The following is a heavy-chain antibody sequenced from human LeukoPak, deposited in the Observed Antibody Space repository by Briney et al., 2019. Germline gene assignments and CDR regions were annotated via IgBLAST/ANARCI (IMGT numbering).Heavy chain of an antibody. J-gene: IGHJ4*02. CDR2: INHSGST. Sequence: SETLSLTCAVYGGSFSGYYWSWIRQPPGKGLEWIGEINHSGSTNYNPSLKSRVTISVDTSKNQFSLKLSSVTAADRAVYYCARAPVAAAGFDYWGQGTLVTVSS. V-gene: IGHV4-34*01. CDR3: ARAPVAAAGFDY. D-gene: IGHD6-13*01. CDR1: GGSFSGYY.